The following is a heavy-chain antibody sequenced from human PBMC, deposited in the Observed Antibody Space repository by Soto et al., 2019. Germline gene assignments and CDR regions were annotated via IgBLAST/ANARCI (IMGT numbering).Heavy chain of an antibody. CDR2: INPSGGST. CDR3: ARENLGVPAAMNYYYYYSMDV. CDR1: GYTFTSYY. D-gene: IGHD2-2*01. J-gene: IGHJ6*03. Sequence: ASVKVSCKASGYTFTSYYMHWVRQAPGQGLEWMGIINPSGGSTSYAQKFQGRVTMTRDTSTSTVYMELSSLRSEDTAVYYCARENLGVPAAMNYYYYYSMDVWGKGTSVTLAS. V-gene: IGHV1-46*03.